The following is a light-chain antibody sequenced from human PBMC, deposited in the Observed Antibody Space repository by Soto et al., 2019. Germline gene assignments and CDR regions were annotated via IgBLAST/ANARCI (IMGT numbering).Light chain of an antibody. CDR1: QGISSY. Sequence: IQLTQSPSSLSASVGDRVTITCRASQGISSYLAWYQQKPGKAPKLLIYAASTLQSGVPSRFGGSGSWTGFTLTISSLQPEDFATYYCQQLNSYPHTFGGGTKVDVK. CDR2: AAS. J-gene: IGKJ4*01. V-gene: IGKV1-9*01. CDR3: QQLNSYPHT.